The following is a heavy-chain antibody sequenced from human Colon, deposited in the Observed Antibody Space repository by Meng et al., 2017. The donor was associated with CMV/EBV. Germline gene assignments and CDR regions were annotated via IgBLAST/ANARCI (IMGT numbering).Heavy chain of an antibody. J-gene: IGHJ4*01. V-gene: IGHV3-21*01. D-gene: IGHD2-15*01. CDR2: ITTSGSTF. Sequence: GGSLRLSCAASGINIHFYSIQWVRQAPGKGLEWISSITTSGSTFYYADPVKGRFTVSRDNTRGTVSLQMNSLRAEDTAVYYCAGYSKSSIYWGQGTRVTVSS. CDR3: AGYSKSSIY. CDR1: GINIHFYS.